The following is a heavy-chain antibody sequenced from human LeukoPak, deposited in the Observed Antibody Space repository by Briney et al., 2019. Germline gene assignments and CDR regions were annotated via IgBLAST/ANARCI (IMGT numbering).Heavy chain of an antibody. J-gene: IGHJ4*02. Sequence: PGRSLRLSCAASGFTFSSYGMHWVRQAPGKGLEWVAAVWYDGNNEYYADSVKGRFTISRDNSKNTLYLQMDTLRAEDTAVYYCARGRKDSGSYLVYWGQGILVTVTS. CDR3: ARGRKDSGSYLVY. CDR2: VWYDGNNE. CDR1: GFTFSSYG. D-gene: IGHD1-26*01. V-gene: IGHV3-33*01.